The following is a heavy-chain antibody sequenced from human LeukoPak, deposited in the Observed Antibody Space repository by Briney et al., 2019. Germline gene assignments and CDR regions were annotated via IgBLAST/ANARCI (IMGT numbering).Heavy chain of an antibody. CDR2: INSDGGST. D-gene: IGHD5-12*01. V-gene: IGHV3-74*01. J-gene: IGHJ3*02. CDR1: GFTFSSYW. Sequence: GGSLRLSCAASGFTFSSYWMHWVRQAPGKGLVWVSRINSDGGSTSYADSVKGRFTISRDNAKNTLYLQMNSLRAEDTAVYYCAREGYSGSGDAFDIWGQGTMVTVSS. CDR3: AREGYSGSGDAFDI.